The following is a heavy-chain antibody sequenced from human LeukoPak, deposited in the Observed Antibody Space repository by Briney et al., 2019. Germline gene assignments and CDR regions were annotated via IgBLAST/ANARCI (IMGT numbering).Heavy chain of an antibody. Sequence: SETLSLTCTVSGGSISSYYWSWIRQPPGKGLEWIGYIYYSGSTNYNPSLKSRVTISVDTSKNQFSLKLSSVIAADTAVYYCARGVEMATNGELDYWGQGTLVTVSS. CDR1: GGSISSYY. J-gene: IGHJ4*02. V-gene: IGHV4-59*01. CDR3: ARGVEMATNGELDY. CDR2: IYYSGST. D-gene: IGHD5-24*01.